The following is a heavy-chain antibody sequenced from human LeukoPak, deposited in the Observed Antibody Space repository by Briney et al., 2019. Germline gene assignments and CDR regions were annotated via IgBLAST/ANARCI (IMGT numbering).Heavy chain of an antibody. J-gene: IGHJ3*02. V-gene: IGHV1-46*01. CDR1: GYTFTSYY. CDR3: ARAVSWAVAGVFDAFDI. D-gene: IGHD6-19*01. Sequence: GASVKVSCKASGYTFTSYYMHWVRQAPGQGLEWMGIVNPSGGSTSYAQKFQGRVTMTRDTSTSTVYMELSSLRSEDTAVYYCARAVSWAVAGVFDAFDIWGQGTMVTVSS. CDR2: VNPSGGST.